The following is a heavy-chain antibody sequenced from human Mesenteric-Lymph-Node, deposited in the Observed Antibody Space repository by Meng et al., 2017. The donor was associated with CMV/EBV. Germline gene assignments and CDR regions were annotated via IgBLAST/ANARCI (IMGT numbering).Heavy chain of an antibody. Sequence: ASVKVSCKASGYTFTSYGISWVRQAPGQGLEWRGWISTYNGNTKYAQKLQGRVTMTTDTSTSTAYMELRSLRSDDTAVYYCARSYCGGDCYSPTADWGQGTLVTVSS. CDR3: ARSYCGGDCYSPTAD. J-gene: IGHJ4*02. V-gene: IGHV1-18*01. CDR1: GYTFTSYG. D-gene: IGHD2-21*01. CDR2: ISTYNGNT.